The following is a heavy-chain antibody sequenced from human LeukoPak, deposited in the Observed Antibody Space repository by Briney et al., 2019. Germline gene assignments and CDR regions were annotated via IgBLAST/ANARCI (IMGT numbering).Heavy chain of an antibody. CDR1: GFTFSNHG. Sequence: PGGTLRLSCAASGFTFSNHGMNWVRQAPGKGLEWVSGISPSADIKYYADSVKGRFTISRDNSKNTLFLQMNSLRAEDTAVYYCAVSARVEMVWHYFNYWGQGTLVTVSS. V-gene: IGHV3-23*01. D-gene: IGHD6-6*01. J-gene: IGHJ4*02. CDR2: ISPSADIK. CDR3: AVSARVEMVWHYFNY.